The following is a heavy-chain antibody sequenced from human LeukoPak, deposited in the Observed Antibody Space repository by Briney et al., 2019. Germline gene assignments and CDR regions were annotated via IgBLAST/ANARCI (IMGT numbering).Heavy chain of an antibody. CDR3: ANVAKGRYFFYYMDA. V-gene: IGHV1-18*04. CDR1: GDSTNTYG. CDR2: ISPYSAYT. Sequence: ASVKVSCKASGDSTNTYGVAWVRQAPGQGLEWIGWISPYSAYTKYADALQGRVTMITDTSTTTSYMELRSLGSDDTAVYFCANVAKGRYFFYYMDAWGKGTTVTVS. J-gene: IGHJ6*03.